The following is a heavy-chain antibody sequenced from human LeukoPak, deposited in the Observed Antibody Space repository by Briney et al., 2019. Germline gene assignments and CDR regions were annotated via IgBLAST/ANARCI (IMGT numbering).Heavy chain of an antibody. CDR3: ARTLRGSEGGAFDP. V-gene: IGHV4-59*11. Sequence: PSETLSLTCTVSGGSMRTHFWSWIRQPPGKALEWIAYVNDGGSTSYHPSLQSRVAISVDTSKCQFSLRLTSVTAADTAVYYCARTLRGSEGGAFDPWGQGTLVTVSS. J-gene: IGHJ5*02. D-gene: IGHD3-10*01. CDR2: VNDGGST. CDR1: GGSMRTHF.